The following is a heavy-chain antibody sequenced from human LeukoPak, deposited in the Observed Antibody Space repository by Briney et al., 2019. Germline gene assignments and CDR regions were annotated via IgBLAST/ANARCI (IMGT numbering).Heavy chain of an antibody. CDR1: GFTFSNAW. J-gene: IGHJ4*02. Sequence: GGSLTLSCAACGFTFSNAWMSWVRQAPGKGRDWVGRIKSKTDGGTTSYAAPVKGRFTISGDDSKNTLYLQMNSLKTEDTAVYYCTTRLRYFDWTIYDFDYWGQGTLVTVSS. V-gene: IGHV3-15*01. CDR3: TTRLRYFDWTIYDFDY. D-gene: IGHD3-9*01. CDR2: IKSKTDGGTT.